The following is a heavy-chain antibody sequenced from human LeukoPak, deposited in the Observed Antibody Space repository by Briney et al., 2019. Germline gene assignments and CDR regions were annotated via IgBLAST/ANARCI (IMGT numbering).Heavy chain of an antibody. CDR1: GGSISSYY. D-gene: IGHD3-10*01. Sequence: SETLSLTCTVSGGSISSYYWSWIRQPPGKGLEWIGYIYYSGSTNYNPSLKSRVTISVDTSKNQFSLKLSSVTAADTAVYYCARDIRGGAFDIWGQGTMVTVSS. CDR3: ARDIRGGAFDI. V-gene: IGHV4-59*01. CDR2: IYYSGST. J-gene: IGHJ3*02.